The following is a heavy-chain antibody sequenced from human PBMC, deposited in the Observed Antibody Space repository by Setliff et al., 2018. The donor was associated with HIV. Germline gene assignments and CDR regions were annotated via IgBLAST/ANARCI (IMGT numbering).Heavy chain of an antibody. V-gene: IGHV3-49*04. Sequence: SLKISCPASGFTFGDYAMSWVRQAPGKGLEWVGFIRSKAYGGITEYAASVKDRFTVSRDDSKSIAYLQINSLKTEDTAVYYCTRDKGYAFDIWGQGTMVTVSS. J-gene: IGHJ3*02. CDR2: IRSKAYGGIT. CDR1: GFTFGDYA. CDR3: TRDKGYAFDI. D-gene: IGHD5-18*01.